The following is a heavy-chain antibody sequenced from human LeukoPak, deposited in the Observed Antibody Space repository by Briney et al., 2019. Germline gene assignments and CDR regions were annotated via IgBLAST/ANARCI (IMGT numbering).Heavy chain of an antibody. J-gene: IGHJ4*01. CDR1: EFTFNAYA. D-gene: IGHD3-16*01. V-gene: IGHV3-23*01. Sequence: GGSLRLSCVGSEFTFNAYAMSWVRQRPGGGPEWVAMISSSGDATDYAESVKDRLSISRDNAKKTLYLQITRPRADDTAIYYCAKDPRAMGRYFFDDWGQGSLVTVSS. CDR2: ISSSGDAT. CDR3: AKDPRAMGRYFFDD.